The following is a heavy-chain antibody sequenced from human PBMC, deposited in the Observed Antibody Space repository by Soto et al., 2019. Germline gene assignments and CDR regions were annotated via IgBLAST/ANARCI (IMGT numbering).Heavy chain of an antibody. D-gene: IGHD3-16*01. CDR1: GFTFSDYY. Sequence: QVQLVESGGGLVKPGGSLRLSCAASGFTFSDYYMSWIRQAPGKGLAWLSYFSSSGSTIYYADSVKGRFTISRDNAKNSLDLQMDSLRPEATAVYYCARDARSRGTHYDYWGQGTLVSVSS. CDR2: FSSSGSTI. CDR3: ARDARSRGTHYDY. J-gene: IGHJ4*02. V-gene: IGHV3-11*01.